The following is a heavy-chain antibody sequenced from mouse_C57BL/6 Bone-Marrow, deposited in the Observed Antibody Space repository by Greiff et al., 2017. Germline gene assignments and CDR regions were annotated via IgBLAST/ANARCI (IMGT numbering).Heavy chain of an antibody. J-gene: IGHJ2*01. CDR2: IYPGDGDT. CDR1: GYEISSSW. Sequence: VQLQQSGPELVKPGASVKISCKASGYEISSSWMNWVKPRPGKGLEWIGRIYPGDGDTNYNGKFQGKDTLTADKSSSTAYMQLSSLTSEDSAVYFCARWLLLAYWGQGTTLTVSA. V-gene: IGHV1-82*01. D-gene: IGHD2-3*01. CDR3: ARWLLLAY.